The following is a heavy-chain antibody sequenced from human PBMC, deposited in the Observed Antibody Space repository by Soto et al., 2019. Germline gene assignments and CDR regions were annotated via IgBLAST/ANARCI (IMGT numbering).Heavy chain of an antibody. CDR3: ARDKITGLFDY. V-gene: IGHV4-59*12. J-gene: IGHJ4*02. CDR2: IYFGGTT. D-gene: IGHD2-8*02. Sequence: SETLSLTCAVSGGSISPYYWAWIRRPPGKGLEWLGYIYFGGTTTYNPSLKSRVTISVDTSKNQFSLKLTSVTAADTAVYYCARDKITGLFDYWGQGTLVTVSS. CDR1: GGSISPYY.